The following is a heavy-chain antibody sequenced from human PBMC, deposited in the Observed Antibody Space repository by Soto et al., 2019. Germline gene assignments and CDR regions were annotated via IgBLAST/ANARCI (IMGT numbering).Heavy chain of an antibody. J-gene: IGHJ4*02. CDR3: ARGGHYDGVSYHPVGFDY. CDR1: GGSISSYY. V-gene: IGHV4-59*12. CDR2: IYYSGST. Sequence: SETLSLTCTVSGGSISSYYWSWIRQPPGKGLEWIGYIYYSGSTNYNPSLKSRFTISRDNAQNTLFLQMNSLSAEDTAVYYCARGGHYDGVSYHPVGFDYWGQGTQVTVS. D-gene: IGHD3-16*01.